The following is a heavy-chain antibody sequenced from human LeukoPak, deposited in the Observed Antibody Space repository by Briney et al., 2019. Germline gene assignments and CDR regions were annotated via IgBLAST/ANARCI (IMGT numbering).Heavy chain of an antibody. CDR3: ATQSSGWYLEEGFDI. CDR2: ISAYNGNT. CDR1: GYTFTSYG. V-gene: IGHV1-18*01. Sequence: ASVKVSCKASGYTFTSYGISWVRQAPGQGLGWMGWISAYNGNTNYAQKLQGRVTMTTDTSTSTAYMELRSLRSDDTAVYYCATQSSGWYLEEGFDIWGQGTMVTVSS. D-gene: IGHD6-19*01. J-gene: IGHJ3*02.